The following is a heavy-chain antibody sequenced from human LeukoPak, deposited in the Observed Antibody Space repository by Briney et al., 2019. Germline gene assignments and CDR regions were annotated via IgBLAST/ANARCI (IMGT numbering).Heavy chain of an antibody. CDR2: ICYSGSA. Sequence: PSETLSLTCTVSGGSISSRSYSWGWIRQPPGKGLEWIGNICYSGSAYYNPSLKSRITMSVDTAKNQFSLKLTSVTAPDTAVYYCSGEYSGSDRIDYWGQGTLVTVSS. J-gene: IGHJ4*02. CDR1: GGSISSRSYS. V-gene: IGHV4-39*01. CDR3: SGEYSGSDRIDY. D-gene: IGHD5-12*01.